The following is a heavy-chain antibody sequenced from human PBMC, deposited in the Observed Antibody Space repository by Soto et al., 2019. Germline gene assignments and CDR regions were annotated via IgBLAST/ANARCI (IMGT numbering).Heavy chain of an antibody. CDR1: GGSISSGTSY. CDR3: ARLEGLATISYYFDF. Sequence: SETLSLTCTVSGGSISSGTSYWSWIRQRPGKGLEWIGCIYYRGTAYYTPSLQARVTISLDKSKSQFSLKLNSVTAADSAVYFCARLEGLATISYYFDFWGPGALVTVSS. V-gene: IGHV4-39*01. CDR2: IYYRGTA. D-gene: IGHD3-9*01. J-gene: IGHJ4*02.